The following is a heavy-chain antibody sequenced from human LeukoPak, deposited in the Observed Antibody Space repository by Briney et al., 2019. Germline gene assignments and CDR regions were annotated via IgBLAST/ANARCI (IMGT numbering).Heavy chain of an antibody. CDR3: STDAYNWNFYYYYGMDV. Sequence: GGSLRLSCAGSGFTFSNAWMSWVRQAPGKGLEWVGRVKSKTDGGTTDYAAPVRGRFTISRDDSKNTLYLQMNSLQTEDAAVYYCSTDAYNWNFYYYYGMDVWGQGTTVTVSS. J-gene: IGHJ6*02. V-gene: IGHV3-15*01. D-gene: IGHD1-7*01. CDR2: VKSKTDGGTT. CDR1: GFTFSNAW.